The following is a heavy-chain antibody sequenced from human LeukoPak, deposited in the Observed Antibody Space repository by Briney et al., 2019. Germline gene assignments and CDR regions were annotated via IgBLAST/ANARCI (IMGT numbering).Heavy chain of an antibody. D-gene: IGHD3-10*01. CDR3: ARSGGSGSYSYTQNWFDP. CDR1: GYTFTSYG. J-gene: IGHJ5*02. V-gene: IGHV1-18*01. Sequence: GASVKVSCKASGYTFTSYGISWVRQAPGQGLEWMGWISAYNGNTNYAQKLQGRVTMTTDTSTSTAYMELRSLRSDDTAVYYCARSGGSGSYSYTQNWFDPWGQGTLVTVSS. CDR2: ISAYNGNT.